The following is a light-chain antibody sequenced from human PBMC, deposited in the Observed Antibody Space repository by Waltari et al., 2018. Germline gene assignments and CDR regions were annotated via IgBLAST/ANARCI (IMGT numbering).Light chain of an antibody. CDR3: QQRSNWPRT. CDR2: DAS. CDR1: QSVSSY. Sequence: IVLTQSPATLSLSPGERATLSCRASQSVSSYLAWYQQTPGQAPRLLSEDASNRATGIPARFSGSGSGTDFTLTSSGREPEDFAVYYCQQRSNWPRTFGQGTKVEIK. V-gene: IGKV3-11*01. J-gene: IGKJ1*01.